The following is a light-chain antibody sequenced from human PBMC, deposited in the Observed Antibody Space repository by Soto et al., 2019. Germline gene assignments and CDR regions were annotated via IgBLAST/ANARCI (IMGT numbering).Light chain of an antibody. CDR3: QEYDNWPLWT. V-gene: IGKV3-15*01. J-gene: IGKJ1*01. CDR2: GAS. Sequence: EIVLTQSPGTLSLSPGERATLSCRASQSVRSNLAWYQQKPGQAPRLLIYGASTRATGVPARFSGSGSGTEFTLTINSLQSEGFALYYCQEYDNWPLWTFGQGTKVDIK. CDR1: QSVRSN.